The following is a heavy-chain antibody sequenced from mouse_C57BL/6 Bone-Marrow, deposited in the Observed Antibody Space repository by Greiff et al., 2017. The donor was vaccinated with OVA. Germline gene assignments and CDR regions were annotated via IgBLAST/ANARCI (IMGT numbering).Heavy chain of an antibody. CDR1: GYAFTNYL. D-gene: IGHD4-1*01. CDR2: INPGSGGT. Sequence: QVQLKESGAELVRPGTSVKVSCKASGYAFTNYLIEWVKQRPGQGLEWIGVINPGSGGTNYNEKFKGKATLTADKSSSTAYMQLSSLTSEDSAVYFCARKLGRWFAYWGQGTLVTVSA. CDR3: ARKLGRWFAY. V-gene: IGHV1-54*01. J-gene: IGHJ3*01.